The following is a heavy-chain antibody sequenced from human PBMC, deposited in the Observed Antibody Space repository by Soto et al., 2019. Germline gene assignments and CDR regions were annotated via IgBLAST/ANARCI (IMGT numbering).Heavy chain of an antibody. Sequence: PGESLKISCAGSGFTFSNYAMSWVRQAPGKGLEWVSGITGSDGSRYYADSVKGRFTISRDNSKNTLSLQMNSLRAEDTAIYYCAKNSSGFDYWGQGTLVTVSS. D-gene: IGHD3-22*01. V-gene: IGHV3-23*01. CDR1: GFTFSNYA. CDR2: ITGSDGSR. CDR3: AKNSSGFDY. J-gene: IGHJ4*02.